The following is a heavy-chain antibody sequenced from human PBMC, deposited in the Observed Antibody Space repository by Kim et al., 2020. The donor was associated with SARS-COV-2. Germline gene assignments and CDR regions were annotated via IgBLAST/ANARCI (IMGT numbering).Heavy chain of an antibody. CDR2: IISSGSLI. CDR3: ARSFASGRYIGMNY. Sequence: GGSLRLSCEASGFTFSSYSMSWVRQAPGKGLEWVASIISSGSLIYYADSMKGRFTISRDNAKNSLFLQMNSLRAEDTAVYYCARSFASGRYIGMNYWGQG. J-gene: IGHJ4*02. D-gene: IGHD1-26*01. V-gene: IGHV3-21*01. CDR1: GFTFSSYS.